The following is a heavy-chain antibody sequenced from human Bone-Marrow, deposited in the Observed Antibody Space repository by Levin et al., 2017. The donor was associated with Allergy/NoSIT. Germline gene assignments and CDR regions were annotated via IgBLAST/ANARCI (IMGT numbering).Heavy chain of an antibody. CDR3: ARGNPYIYCSSTSCARGYYYYGMDG. Sequence: GGSLRLSCKASGYTFTSYDINWVRQATGQGLEWMGWMNPNSGNTGYAQKFQGRVTMTRNTSISTAYMELSSLRSEDTAVYYCARGNPYIYCSSTSCARGYYYYGMDGWGQGTTVTVSS. D-gene: IGHD2-2*01. CDR1: GYTFTSYD. V-gene: IGHV1-8*01. CDR2: MNPNSGNT. J-gene: IGHJ6*02.